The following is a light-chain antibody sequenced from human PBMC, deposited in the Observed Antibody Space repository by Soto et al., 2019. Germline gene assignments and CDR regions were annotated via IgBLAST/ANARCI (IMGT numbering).Light chain of an antibody. CDR1: QSFNSNY. CDR3: QQYDNSPLYT. V-gene: IGKV3-20*01. J-gene: IGKJ2*01. Sequence: ENVLTQSPGTLSLSPGDRATLSCRASQSFNSNYLVWYQQKPGQAPRLLIYGASSRATGIPDRFSGSGSGTDFTLTISRLEPEDFAVYYCQQYDNSPLYTFGQGTELEIK. CDR2: GAS.